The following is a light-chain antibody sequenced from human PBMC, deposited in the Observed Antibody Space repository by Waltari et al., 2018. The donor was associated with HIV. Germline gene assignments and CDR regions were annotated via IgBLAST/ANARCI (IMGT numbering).Light chain of an antibody. V-gene: IGLV2-8*01. CDR3: SSYVGSNRV. CDR1: SSDAGAYNY. J-gene: IGLJ3*02. Sequence: QSALTQPPSASGSPGQSVTIPCTGISSDAGAYNYVSWYQQHPGKAPQLMIYEVNKRPSGVPDRFSGSKSGNTASLTVAGLQAEDEADYYCSSYVGSNRVFGGGTKLTVL. CDR2: EVN.